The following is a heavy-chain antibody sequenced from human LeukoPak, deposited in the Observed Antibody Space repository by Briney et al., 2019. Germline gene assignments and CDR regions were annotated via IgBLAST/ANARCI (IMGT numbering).Heavy chain of an antibody. J-gene: IGHJ4*02. CDR1: GFTFGSYW. D-gene: IGHD3-10*01. Sequence: GGSLRLSCAASGFTFGSYWMTWVRQAPGKGLEWVANIKEDGGEIYYMDSVKGRFTISRDNAKNSLYLQMNSLRAEDTAVYYCARGENSYYGWSSGYDYWGQGTLVTVS. CDR2: IKEDGGEI. V-gene: IGHV3-7*03. CDR3: ARGENSYYGWSSGYDY.